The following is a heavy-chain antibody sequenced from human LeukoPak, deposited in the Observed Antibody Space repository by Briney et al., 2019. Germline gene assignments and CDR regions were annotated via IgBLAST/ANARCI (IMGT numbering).Heavy chain of an antibody. J-gene: IGHJ4*02. Sequence: GASVKVSCKASGCTFTGYYMHWVRQAPGQGLEWMGRINPNSGGTNYAQKFQGRVTMTRDTSISTAYMELSRLRSDDTAVYYCARGPYVLLWFGEAVYWGQGTLVTVSS. V-gene: IGHV1-2*06. D-gene: IGHD3-10*01. CDR3: ARGPYVLLWFGEAVY. CDR2: INPNSGGT. CDR1: GCTFTGYY.